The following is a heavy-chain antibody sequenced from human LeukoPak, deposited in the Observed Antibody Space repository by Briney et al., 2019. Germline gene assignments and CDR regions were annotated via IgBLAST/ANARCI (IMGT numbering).Heavy chain of an antibody. D-gene: IGHD1-26*01. J-gene: IGHJ5*02. CDR3: ARSIVGANWFDP. CDR2: INHSGST. Sequence: SETLSLTCAVYGGSFSGYYWSWIRQPPGKGLEWIGEINHSGSTNYNPSLKSRVTKSVDTSKNQFSLKLSSVTAADTAVYYCARSIVGANWFDPWGQGTLVTVSS. CDR1: GGSFSGYY. V-gene: IGHV4-34*01.